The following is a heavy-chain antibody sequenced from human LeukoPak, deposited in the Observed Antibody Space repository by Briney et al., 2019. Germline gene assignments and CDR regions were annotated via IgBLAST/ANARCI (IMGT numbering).Heavy chain of an antibody. CDR2: IYYSGST. CDR1: GGSIGSYY. J-gene: IGHJ4*02. V-gene: IGHV4-59*01. Sequence: PSETLSLTCTVSGGSIGSYYWSWIRQPPGKGLEWIGYIYYSGSTNYNPSLKSRVTISVDTSKNQFSLKLSSVTATDTAVYYCARSYCSSTSCYDDFDYWGQGTLVTV. D-gene: IGHD2-2*01. CDR3: ARSYCSSTSCYDDFDY.